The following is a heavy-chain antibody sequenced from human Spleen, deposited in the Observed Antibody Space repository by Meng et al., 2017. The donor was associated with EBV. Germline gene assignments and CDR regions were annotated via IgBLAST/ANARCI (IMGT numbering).Heavy chain of an antibody. CDR2: INHSGST. Sequence: QVQLQQWGAGLLKPSDPLSLACAVYGGSFSAFYWNWFRQSPGKGLEWIGEINHSGSTNYNPSLKSRVTMSVDTSKNQFSLKLSSLTAADTAMYYCAIGVTLVRGYWGQGTLVTVSS. V-gene: IGHV4-34*01. CDR3: AIGVTLVRGY. D-gene: IGHD3-10*01. CDR1: GGSFSAFY. J-gene: IGHJ4*02.